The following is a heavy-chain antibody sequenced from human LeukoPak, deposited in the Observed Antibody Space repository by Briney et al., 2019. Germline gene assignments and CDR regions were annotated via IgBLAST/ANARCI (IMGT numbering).Heavy chain of an antibody. V-gene: IGHV4-61*01. J-gene: IGHJ4*02. D-gene: IGHD6-13*01. CDR1: GGSVTSGNYY. CDR3: ARHEAAAGLFDY. Sequence: SETLSLTRTVSGGSVTSGNYYWSWIRQPPGKGLEWIGYIYYTGSTNYNPSLKSRVSISVDTSKNRFSLKVNSVTAADTAVYYCARHEAAAGLFDYWGQGTLVTVSS. CDR2: IYYTGST.